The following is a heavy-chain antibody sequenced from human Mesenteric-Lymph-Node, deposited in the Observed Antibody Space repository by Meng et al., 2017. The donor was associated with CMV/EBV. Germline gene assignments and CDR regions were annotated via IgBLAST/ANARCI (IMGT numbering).Heavy chain of an antibody. CDR2: LFSGGSA. Sequence: GESLKISCAASGLTVSSDHMSWVRQAPGKGLEWISALFSGGSAYYADSVKGRFTISRDNARDTLYLQMNSLRAEDTAVYYCARETGPFDYWGQGTLVTVSS. V-gene: IGHV3-53*01. CDR3: ARETGPFDY. D-gene: IGHD1-1*01. J-gene: IGHJ4*02. CDR1: GLTVSSDH.